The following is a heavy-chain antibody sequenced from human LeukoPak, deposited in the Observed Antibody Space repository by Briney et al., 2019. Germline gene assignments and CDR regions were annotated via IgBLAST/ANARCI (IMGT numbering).Heavy chain of an antibody. Sequence: PSQTLSLTCTVSGGSISSYYWSWIRQPPGKGLEWIGYIYYSGSTNYNPSLKSRVTVSVDTSKNQFSLKLSSVTAADTAVYYCARHHKTYYYDSSGYYPWGQGTLVTVSS. D-gene: IGHD3-22*01. CDR2: IYYSGST. J-gene: IGHJ5*02. CDR1: GGSISSYY. V-gene: IGHV4-59*08. CDR3: ARHHKTYYYDSSGYYP.